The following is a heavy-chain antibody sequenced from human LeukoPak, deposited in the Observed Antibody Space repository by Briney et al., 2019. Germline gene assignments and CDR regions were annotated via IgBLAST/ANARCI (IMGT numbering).Heavy chain of an antibody. CDR1: GFTFSSYG. CDR2: IRYDGSNK. Sequence: GGSLRLSCAASGFTFSSYGMHWVRQAPGKGLEWVAFIRYDGSNKYYADSVKGRFTISRDNSKNTLYLQMNSLRAEDAALYYCAKDKVASGSYKPYAFDIWGQGTMVTVSS. V-gene: IGHV3-30*02. J-gene: IGHJ3*02. CDR3: AKDKVASGSYKPYAFDI. D-gene: IGHD1-26*01.